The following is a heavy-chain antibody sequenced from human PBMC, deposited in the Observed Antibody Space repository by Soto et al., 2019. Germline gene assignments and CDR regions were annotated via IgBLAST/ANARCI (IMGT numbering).Heavy chain of an antibody. J-gene: IGHJ5*02. Sequence: PGGSLRLSCAASGFTFSSYAMSWVRQAPGKGLEWVSAISGSGGSTYYADSVRGRFTISRDNSKNTLYLQMNSLRAEDTAVYYCAKDNLDYGDYNWFDPWGQGTLVTVSS. CDR3: AKDNLDYGDYNWFDP. CDR2: ISGSGGST. CDR1: GFTFSSYA. D-gene: IGHD4-17*01. V-gene: IGHV3-23*01.